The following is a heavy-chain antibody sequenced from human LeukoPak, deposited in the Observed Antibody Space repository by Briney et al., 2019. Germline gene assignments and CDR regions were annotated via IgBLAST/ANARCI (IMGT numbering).Heavy chain of an antibody. CDR3: AKVAVARTDYYYYMDV. CDR2: ISWISGSI. D-gene: IGHD6-19*01. V-gene: IGHV3-9*01. CDR1: GFTFDDYA. Sequence: PGGSLRVSCAASGFTFDDYAMHWVRQAPGKGLEWVSGISWISGSIGYADSVKGRFTISRDNAKNSLYLQMTSLRAEDTALYYCAKVAVARTDYYYYMDVWGKGTTVTVSS. J-gene: IGHJ6*03.